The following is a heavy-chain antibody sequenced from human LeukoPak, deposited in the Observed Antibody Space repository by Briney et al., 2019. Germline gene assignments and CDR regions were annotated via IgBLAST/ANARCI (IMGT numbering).Heavy chain of an antibody. J-gene: IGHJ4*02. Sequence: SVKVSCKASGYTFTDYYMHWVRQAPGQGLEWMGRIIPILGIANYAQKFQGRVTITADKSTSTAYMELSSLRSEDTAVYYCARITHSSSWYSDYWGQGTLVTVSS. D-gene: IGHD6-13*01. CDR2: IIPILGIA. V-gene: IGHV1-69*02. CDR1: GYTFTDYY. CDR3: ARITHSSSWYSDY.